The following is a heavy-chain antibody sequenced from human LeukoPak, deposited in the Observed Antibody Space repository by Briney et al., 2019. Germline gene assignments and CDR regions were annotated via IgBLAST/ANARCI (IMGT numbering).Heavy chain of an antibody. D-gene: IGHD2-15*01. V-gene: IGHV3-20*04. J-gene: IGHJ4*02. CDR2: INWNGDST. CDR3: VRGEVTYSLDS. CDR1: GFTFSSYE. Sequence: GGSLRLSCAASGFTFSSYEMNWVRQAPGKGLEWVSGINWNGDSTNYADSVKGRFTISRDKAKTSLFLQMNSLRVDDTALYYCVRGEVTYSLDSWGQGTLVTVSS.